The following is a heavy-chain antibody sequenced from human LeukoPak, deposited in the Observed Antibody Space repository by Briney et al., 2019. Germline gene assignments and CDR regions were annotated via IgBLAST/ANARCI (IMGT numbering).Heavy chain of an antibody. Sequence: SETLSLTCTVSGVSISSYYWSWIRQPPGKGLEWIGYIYYSASTNYNPSLKSRVTISVDTSKNQFSLKLSSVTAADTAVYYCARLAMVRGVLDYWGQGTLVTVSS. D-gene: IGHD3-10*01. CDR3: ARLAMVRGVLDY. J-gene: IGHJ4*02. CDR2: IYYSAST. V-gene: IGHV4-59*08. CDR1: GVSISSYY.